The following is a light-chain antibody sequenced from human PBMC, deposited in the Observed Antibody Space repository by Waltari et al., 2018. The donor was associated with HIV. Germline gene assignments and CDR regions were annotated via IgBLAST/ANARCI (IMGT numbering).Light chain of an antibody. CDR1: ETIKNF. J-gene: IGKJ4*01. CDR2: AAS. Sequence: DIQMTQSPPSLSASVGDRVTIACRASETIKNFLNWYQQRPGEAPKLLIYAASSLQSGVPSRFSGSGSGTDFTLTINSLQPDDFATYFCQQSHTSPLTFGGGTKVEVK. V-gene: IGKV1-39*01. CDR3: QQSHTSPLT.